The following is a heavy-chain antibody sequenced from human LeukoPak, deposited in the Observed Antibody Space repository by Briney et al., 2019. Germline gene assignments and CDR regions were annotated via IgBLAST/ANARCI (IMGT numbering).Heavy chain of an antibody. CDR3: ARGVGLRYFDWLLSTGFDY. Sequence: SETLSLTCAVYGGSFSGYYWSWIRQPPGKGLEWIGEINHSGSTNYNPSLKSRVTISVDTSKNQFSLKLSSVTAADTAVYYCARGVGLRYFDWLLSTGFDYWGQGTLVTVSS. J-gene: IGHJ4*02. CDR1: GGSFSGYY. V-gene: IGHV4-34*01. CDR2: INHSGST. D-gene: IGHD3-9*01.